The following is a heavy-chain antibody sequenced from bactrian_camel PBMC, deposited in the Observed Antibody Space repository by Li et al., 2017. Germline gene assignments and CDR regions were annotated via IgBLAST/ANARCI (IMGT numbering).Heavy chain of an antibody. CDR2: IDSDGAQ. J-gene: IGHJ4*01. D-gene: IGHD2*01. V-gene: IGHV3S1*01. CDR3: AATSVCRFLSNYRY. Sequence: VQLVESGGGSVQTGGSLRLSCALSGYTSRYWCMAWFRQVPGQEREAVALIDSDGAQNYADFIVPRFTISKDNAKGIPSLQMNSLLPEDSGVYYCAATSVCRFLSNYRYWGQGTQVTVS. CDR1: GYTSRYWC.